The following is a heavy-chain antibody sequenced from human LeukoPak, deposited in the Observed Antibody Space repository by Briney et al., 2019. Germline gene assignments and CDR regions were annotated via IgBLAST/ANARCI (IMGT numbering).Heavy chain of an antibody. Sequence: PGGSLRLSCAASGFTFSSYAMSWVRQAPGKGLEWVSGIGGNGDAYYADSVKGRFTISRDNSKNTLYLQMNSLRVEDTAVYYCAKIRVVPSDYFDYWGQGTLVTVSS. J-gene: IGHJ4*02. CDR2: IGGNGDA. CDR1: GFTFSSYA. D-gene: IGHD3-22*01. V-gene: IGHV3-23*01. CDR3: AKIRVVPSDYFDY.